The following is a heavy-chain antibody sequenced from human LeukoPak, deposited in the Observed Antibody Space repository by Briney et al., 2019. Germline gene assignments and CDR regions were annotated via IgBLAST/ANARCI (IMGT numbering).Heavy chain of an antibody. D-gene: IGHD5-12*01. CDR2: IKQDGSEK. CDR1: GFSFSSYW. J-gene: IGHJ6*03. Sequence: GGSLRLSCAASGFSFSSYWMSWVRQAPGKGLEWVANIKQDGSEKYYVDSVKGRFTVSRDNSKNTLYLQMKSLRAEDTAVYYCAKGGGYEAQYYYYYLDVWGKGTTVTISS. V-gene: IGHV3-7*01. CDR3: AKGGGYEAQYYYYYLDV.